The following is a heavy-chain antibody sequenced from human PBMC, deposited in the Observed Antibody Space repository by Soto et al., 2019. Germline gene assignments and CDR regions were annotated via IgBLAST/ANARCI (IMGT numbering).Heavy chain of an antibody. J-gene: IGHJ4*02. CDR3: ATGEASSSNHAPYHLDF. CDR2: IHYSGTT. CDR1: AGSMRNYF. Sequence: LSLTCTVSAGSMRNYFWTWIRQPPGKGLEWIGYIHYSGTTSFFPSYNPSLRSRVTISEDTSKNQFSLKLLSVTTADTAVYFCATGEASSSNHAPYHLDFWGQGTLVTVSS. V-gene: IGHV4-59*01. D-gene: IGHD6-13*01.